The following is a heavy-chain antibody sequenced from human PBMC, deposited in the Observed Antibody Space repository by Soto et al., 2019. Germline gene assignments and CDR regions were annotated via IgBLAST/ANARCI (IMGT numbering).Heavy chain of an antibody. CDR1: GGSISSYY. CDR2: IYYSGST. Sequence: SETLSLTCTVSGGSISSYYWSWIRQPPGKGLEWIGYIYYSGSTNYNPSLRSRVTISVDTSKNQFSLKLSSVTAADTAVYYCARWLRPYYFDYWGQGTLVTVSS. V-gene: IGHV4-59*08. D-gene: IGHD5-12*01. J-gene: IGHJ4*02. CDR3: ARWLRPYYFDY.